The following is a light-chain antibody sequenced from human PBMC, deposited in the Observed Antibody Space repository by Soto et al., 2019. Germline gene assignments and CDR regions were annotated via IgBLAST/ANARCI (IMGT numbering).Light chain of an antibody. J-gene: IGKJ1*01. CDR1: QTVSSSY. V-gene: IGKV3-20*01. CDR3: QRYGSSSLT. Sequence: EIVLTQSPGTLSLSPGERATLSCRASQTVSSSYLAWYQQKPGQAPRLLIYGASRRATGIPDRFSGSGSGTDFTLTISRLEPEDFAVYYCQRYGSSSLTFGQGTKVEIK. CDR2: GAS.